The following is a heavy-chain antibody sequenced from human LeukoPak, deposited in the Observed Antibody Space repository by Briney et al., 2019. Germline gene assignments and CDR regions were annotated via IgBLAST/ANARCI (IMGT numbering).Heavy chain of an antibody. Sequence: GGSLRLSCAASGFTLSSYWMHWVRQAPGKGLVWVSRINSDGTGTNYADSVKGRFTISRDNAKNTLYLQMNSLRAEDTAVYYCASVTLLGKRNAFDNWGRGTMVTVSS. J-gene: IGHJ3*02. CDR2: INSDGTGT. D-gene: IGHD7-27*01. CDR3: ASVTLLGKRNAFDN. CDR1: GFTLSSYW. V-gene: IGHV3-74*01.